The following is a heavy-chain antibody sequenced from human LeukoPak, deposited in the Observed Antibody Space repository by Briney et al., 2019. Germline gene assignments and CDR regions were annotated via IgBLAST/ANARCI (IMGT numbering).Heavy chain of an antibody. J-gene: IGHJ6*03. V-gene: IGHV4-34*01. Sequence: SETLSLTCAVYGGSFSGYYWSWIRQPPGKGLEWIGEINHSGSTNYNPSLKSRVTISVDTSKNQFSLKLSSVTAADTAVYYCARHAGFPGSGGYYYYYYYMDVWGKGTTVTISS. D-gene: IGHD3-10*01. CDR3: ARHAGFPGSGGYYYYYYYMDV. CDR2: INHSGST. CDR1: GGSFSGYY.